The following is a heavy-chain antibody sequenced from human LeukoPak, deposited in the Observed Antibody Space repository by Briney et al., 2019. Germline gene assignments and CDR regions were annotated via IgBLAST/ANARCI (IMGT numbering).Heavy chain of an antibody. CDR1: GFTVSSNY. J-gene: IGHJ4*02. CDR2: IYSGGST. Sequence: GGSLRLSCAASGFTVSSNYMSWVRQAPGKGLEWVSVIYSGGSTYYADSVKGRFTISRDNSKNTLYLQMSSLRAEDTAVYYCARGPGGLRPDYWGQGTLVTVSS. CDR3: ARGPGGLRPDY. D-gene: IGHD5-12*01. V-gene: IGHV3-66*01.